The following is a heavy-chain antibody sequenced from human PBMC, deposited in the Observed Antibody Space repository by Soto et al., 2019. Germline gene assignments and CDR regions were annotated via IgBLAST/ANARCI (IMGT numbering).Heavy chain of an antibody. D-gene: IGHD6-19*01. J-gene: IGHJ4*02. Sequence: TSETLSLTCAVYGGSFSGYYWSWIRQPPGKGLEWIGEINHSGSTNYNPSLKSRVTISVDTSKNQFSLKLSSVTAADTAVYYCARKYSSGWYARDYWGQGTLVTVSS. CDR2: INHSGST. CDR1: GGSFSGYY. CDR3: ARKYSSGWYARDY. V-gene: IGHV4-34*01.